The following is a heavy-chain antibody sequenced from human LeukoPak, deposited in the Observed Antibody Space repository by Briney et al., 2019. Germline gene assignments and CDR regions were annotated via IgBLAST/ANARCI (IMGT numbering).Heavy chain of an antibody. J-gene: IGHJ4*02. CDR1: GYTFTGYY. V-gene: IGHV1-2*02. D-gene: IGHD2-2*01. CDR2: INPNSGGT. Sequence: ASVKVSCKASGYTFTGYYMHWVRQAPGQGLEWMGWINPNSGGTNYAQKFQGGVTMTRDTSISTAYMELSRLRSDDTAVYYCAREEKYCSSTSCPFDYWGQGTLVTVSS. CDR3: AREEKYCSSTSCPFDY.